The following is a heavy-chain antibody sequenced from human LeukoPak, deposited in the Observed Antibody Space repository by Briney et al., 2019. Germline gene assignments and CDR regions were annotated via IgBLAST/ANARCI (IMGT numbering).Heavy chain of an antibody. CDR2: TYYRSKWYN. CDR1: GDSVSSNSAA. V-gene: IGHV6-1*01. D-gene: IGHD3-10*01. CDR3: AREGLNHYGSGIYWELFDY. Sequence: SQTLSLTCAISGDSVSSNSAAWNWIRQSPSRGLEWLGRTYYRSKWYNDYAVSVKSRITINPDTSKDQFSLQLNSVTPEDTAVYYCAREGLNHYGSGIYWELFDYWGQGILVTVSS. J-gene: IGHJ4*02.